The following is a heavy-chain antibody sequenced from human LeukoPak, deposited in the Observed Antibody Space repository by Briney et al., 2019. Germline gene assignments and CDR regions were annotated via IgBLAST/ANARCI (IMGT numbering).Heavy chain of an antibody. D-gene: IGHD3-10*01. CDR3: ARDIYKGLRLLWFGELGY. Sequence: GGSLRLSCAASGFTFSSYGMHWVRQAPGKGLEWVTTISYDGSNKYYGDSVKGRFTISRDNSKNKLNLQMNSLRAEDTAVYYCARDIYKGLRLLWFGELGYWGRGTLVTVSS. J-gene: IGHJ4*02. CDR1: GFTFSSYG. V-gene: IGHV3-30*03. CDR2: ISYDGSNK.